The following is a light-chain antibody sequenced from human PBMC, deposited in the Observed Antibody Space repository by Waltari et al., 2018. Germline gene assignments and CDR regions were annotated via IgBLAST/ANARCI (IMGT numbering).Light chain of an antibody. CDR1: SSYVGGYEA. CDR3: CTLAAIHSEV. J-gene: IGLJ1*01. V-gene: IGLV2-11*01. Sequence: QSALTQPRSVSGSPGQSVTISCTGTSSYVGGYEAVSWYQQHPGKAPKLVIYDVSERPPRCPDRFSSSKSANTAPLSFSGIQFEDESAYYFCTLAAIHSEVFETRTTVTVL. CDR2: DVS.